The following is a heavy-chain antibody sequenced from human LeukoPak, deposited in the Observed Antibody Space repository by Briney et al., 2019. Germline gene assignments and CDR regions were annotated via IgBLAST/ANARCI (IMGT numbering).Heavy chain of an antibody. CDR1: GGSISSSSYY. Sequence: SETLSLTCTVYGGSISSSSYYWGWIRQPPGEGLEWIGSIYYSGSTYYNPSLKSRVTISVDTSKNQFSLKLSSVTAADTAVYYCASLHSNNWVLDPWGQGTLVTVSS. CDR3: ASLHSNNWVLDP. V-gene: IGHV4-39*01. D-gene: IGHD6-13*01. J-gene: IGHJ5*02. CDR2: IYYSGST.